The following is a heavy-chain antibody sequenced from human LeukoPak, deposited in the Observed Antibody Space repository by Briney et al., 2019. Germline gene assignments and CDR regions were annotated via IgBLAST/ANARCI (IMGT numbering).Heavy chain of an antibody. CDR1: GYTFTDYY. J-gene: IGHJ4*02. CDR2: SNPKTGGT. CDR3: ARDPLHGSGSDHNVCVFDL. Sequence: ASVKVSCKASGYTFTDYYMHWVRQAPGQGLEWMGWSNPKTGGTNYARKFQGRVTMTWDTSITTAYMELSILNSDDTAFFYCARDPLHGSGSDHNVCVFDLWGQGTLVTVSS. V-gene: IGHV1-2*02. D-gene: IGHD3-10*01.